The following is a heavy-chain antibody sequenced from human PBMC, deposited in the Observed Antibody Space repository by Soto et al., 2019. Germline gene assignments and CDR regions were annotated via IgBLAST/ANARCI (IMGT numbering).Heavy chain of an antibody. D-gene: IGHD2-15*01. V-gene: IGHV3-11*01. CDR2: ISSSGTGI. Sequence: QVQLLESGGGLVKPGGSLRLSCAASGFTFSDYYMTWIRQAPGKGLEWVSYISSSGTGIYYPDSMKGRFTISRDNAKKSLYLQMSSLRADDTAVYYGARAYSDAFDIWGQGTMVTVSS. CDR3: ARAYSDAFDI. CDR1: GFTFSDYY. J-gene: IGHJ3*02.